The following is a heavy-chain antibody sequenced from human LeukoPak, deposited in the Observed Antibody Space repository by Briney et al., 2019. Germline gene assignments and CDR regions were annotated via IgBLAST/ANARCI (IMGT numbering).Heavy chain of an antibody. D-gene: IGHD7-27*01. CDR2: ISYDGSDK. J-gene: IGHJ4*02. V-gene: IGHV3-30*04. Sequence: GRSLRLSCAASRFTFSRYAMHWLRQAPGKGLEWVAVISYDGSDKYYADSVKGRFTISRDNSRNTLYLQINSLTTDDTAVYYCATSPGVLGTYFDYWGQGTLVTVSS. CDR3: ATSPGVLGTYFDY. CDR1: RFTFSRYA.